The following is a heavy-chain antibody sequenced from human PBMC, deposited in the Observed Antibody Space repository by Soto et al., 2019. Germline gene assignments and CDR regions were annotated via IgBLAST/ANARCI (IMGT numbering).Heavy chain of an antibody. D-gene: IGHD3-10*01. CDR1: GFDFRSYG. CDR2: ASYDGSET. CDR3: VRDSGWPILNFDS. V-gene: IGHV3-30*03. Sequence: QVQLVESGGGVVQPGRSLRLACAASGFDFRSYGIHWFRQAPGRGLEWVAAASYDGSETYYADSAKGRFTVSKEISKNTVVLQMNALRHEDTALYFCVRDSGWPILNFDSWGQGTLVTVSS. J-gene: IGHJ4*02.